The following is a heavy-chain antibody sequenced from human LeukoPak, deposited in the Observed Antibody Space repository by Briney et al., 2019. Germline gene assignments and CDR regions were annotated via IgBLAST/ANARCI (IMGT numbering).Heavy chain of an antibody. Sequence: GGSLRLSCAASGFTFSDYYMSWIRQAPGKGLEWVSYISTSGSTIYYADSVKGRFTISRDNAKNSLYLQMKSLRAEDTAVYYCASQQDYGDYYFDHWGQGTPVTVSS. CDR2: ISTSGSTI. D-gene: IGHD4-17*01. CDR3: ASQQDYGDYYFDH. CDR1: GFTFSDYY. V-gene: IGHV3-11*04. J-gene: IGHJ4*02.